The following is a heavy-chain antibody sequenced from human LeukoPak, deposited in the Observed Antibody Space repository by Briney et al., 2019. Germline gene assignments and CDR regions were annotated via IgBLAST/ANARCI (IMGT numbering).Heavy chain of an antibody. CDR1: GFTFSGYW. J-gene: IGHJ4*02. Sequence: PGGSLRLSCAASGFTFSGYWMHWVRQAPGKGLMWVSRVNSDGSGTTYADSVKGRFTISRDNAKNTLYLQMNSLGAQDTAVYYCARIASRDYFDYWGQGTLVTVSS. V-gene: IGHV3-74*01. CDR2: VNSDGSGT. D-gene: IGHD2-21*01. CDR3: ARIASRDYFDY.